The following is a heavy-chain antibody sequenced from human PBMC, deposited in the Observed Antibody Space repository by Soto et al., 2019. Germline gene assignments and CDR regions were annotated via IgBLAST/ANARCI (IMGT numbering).Heavy chain of an antibody. CDR1: GYIFTSYY. D-gene: IGHD2-15*01. CDR3: ARDPQGYCSGGGCYDLDH. V-gene: IGHV1-46*01. J-gene: IGHJ4*02. Sequence: ASVKVSCKASGYIFTSYYLHWVRQAPGQGLEWMGIINPSGGSTTYAQKFQGRVTMTRDTSTSTVYMDLSSLRSEDTAVYYCARDPQGYCSGGGCYDLDHWRQGTLVTVSS. CDR2: INPSGGST.